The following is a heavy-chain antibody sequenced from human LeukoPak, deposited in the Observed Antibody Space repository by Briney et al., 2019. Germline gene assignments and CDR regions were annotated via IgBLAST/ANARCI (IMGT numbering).Heavy chain of an antibody. CDR2: IFDSGTT. CDR1: GVSISSYY. Sequence: KAPETLSLTCTVSGVSISSYYWNWIRQPPGKGLEWIGCIFDSGTTKYNPSLKSRVSISVDTSKNQLSLKLSSVTAADTAVYYCARVSYDILTGYNPLDYWGQGTLVTVSS. V-gene: IGHV4-59*01. D-gene: IGHD3-9*01. J-gene: IGHJ4*02. CDR3: ARVSYDILTGYNPLDY.